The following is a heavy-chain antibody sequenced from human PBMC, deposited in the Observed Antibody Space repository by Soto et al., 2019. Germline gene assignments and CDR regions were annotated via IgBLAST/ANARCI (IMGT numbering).Heavy chain of an antibody. V-gene: IGHV4-61*08. CDR3: ARHRRGVYQLLDWFDP. J-gene: IGHJ5*02. D-gene: IGHD2-2*01. CDR1: GGSISSGGYH. CDR2: IYYSGST. Sequence: SETLSLTCTVSGGSISSGGYHWSWIRQPPGKGLEWIGYIYYSGSTNYNPSLKSRVTISVDTSKNQFSLKLSSVTAADTAVYYCARHRRGVYQLLDWFDPWGQGTLVTVSS.